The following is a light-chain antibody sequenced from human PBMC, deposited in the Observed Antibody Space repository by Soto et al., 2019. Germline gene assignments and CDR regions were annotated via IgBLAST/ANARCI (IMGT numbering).Light chain of an antibody. J-gene: IGKJ5*01. CDR1: KGISSY. CDR3: QQSYSTHPIT. V-gene: IGKV1-39*01. Sequence: IQMTQPPSALAASLGDRVTITCRASKGISSYLGWYQQKPGKAPNLLIYDASTLHSGVPSRFSGSGSGTDFTLTISSLQHDDFANYYCQQSYSTHPITFGQGTRLEIK. CDR2: DAS.